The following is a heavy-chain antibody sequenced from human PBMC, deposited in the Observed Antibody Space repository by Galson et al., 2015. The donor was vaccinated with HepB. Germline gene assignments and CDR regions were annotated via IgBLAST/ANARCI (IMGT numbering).Heavy chain of an antibody. CDR2: ISSSSSTI. CDR1: GFTFSSYG. V-gene: IGHV3-48*01. Sequence: SLRLSCAASGFTFSSYGMNWVRQAPGKGLEWVSYISSSSSTIYYADSVKGRFTISRDNPKNTLYLQMDSLRAEDTAVYYCAKSRGVSGYSYGYGYWGQGTLVTVSS. D-gene: IGHD5-18*01. CDR3: AKSRGVSGYSYGYGY. J-gene: IGHJ4*02.